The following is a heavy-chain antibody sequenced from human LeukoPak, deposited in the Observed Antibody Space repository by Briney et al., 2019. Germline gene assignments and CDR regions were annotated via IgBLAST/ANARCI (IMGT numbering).Heavy chain of an antibody. CDR3: AKGSYYDILTGYPSHYYYYMDV. D-gene: IGHD3-9*01. V-gene: IGHV3-23*01. CDR2: ISGSGGST. CDR1: GFTFSSYA. Sequence: SGGSLRLSCAASGFTFSSYAMSWVRQAPGKGLEWVSAISGSGGSTYYADSVKGRFTISGDNSKNTLYLQMNSLRAEDTAVYYCAKGSYYDILTGYPSHYYYYMDVWGKGTTVTVSS. J-gene: IGHJ6*03.